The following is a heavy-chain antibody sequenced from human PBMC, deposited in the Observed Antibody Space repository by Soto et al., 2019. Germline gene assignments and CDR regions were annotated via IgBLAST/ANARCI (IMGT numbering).Heavy chain of an antibody. D-gene: IGHD5-12*01. J-gene: IGHJ4*02. Sequence: QLQLQESGPGLVKPSETLSLTCTVSGGSISSSSYYWGWIRQPPGKGLEWIGSIYYSGSTYYNPSLKSRVTISVDTSKNQFSLKLSSVTAADTAVYYCARGEMATIVVDYWGQGTLVTVSS. CDR3: ARGEMATIVVDY. CDR1: GGSISSSSYY. CDR2: IYYSGST. V-gene: IGHV4-39*01.